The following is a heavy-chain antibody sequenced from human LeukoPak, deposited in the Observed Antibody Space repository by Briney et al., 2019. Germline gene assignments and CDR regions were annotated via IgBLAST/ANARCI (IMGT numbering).Heavy chain of an antibody. D-gene: IGHD3-22*01. Sequence: GSSVNVSCKASGGTFISYAISWVRQAPGQGLQWMGGIIPIFGTANYAQKFQGRVTITTDESTSTAYMELSSLRSEDTAVYYCARSSYYYDSSGYPNWFDPWGQGTLVTVSS. J-gene: IGHJ5*02. CDR3: ARSSYYYDSSGYPNWFDP. CDR2: IIPIFGTA. V-gene: IGHV1-69*05. CDR1: GGTFISYA.